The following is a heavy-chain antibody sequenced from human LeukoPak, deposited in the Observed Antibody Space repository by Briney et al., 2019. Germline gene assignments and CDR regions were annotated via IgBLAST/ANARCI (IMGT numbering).Heavy chain of an antibody. CDR2: INPNSGGT. V-gene: IGHV1-2*02. Sequence: GASVKVSCKASGYTFTGYYMHWVRQAPGQGLEWMGWINPNSGGTNYAQKFQGRVTMTRDTSISTAYMELSRLRSDDTAVYYCARSLGSGSPIFDYWGQGTLVTVSS. CDR1: GYTFTGYY. J-gene: IGHJ4*02. CDR3: ARSLGSGSPIFDY. D-gene: IGHD3-10*01.